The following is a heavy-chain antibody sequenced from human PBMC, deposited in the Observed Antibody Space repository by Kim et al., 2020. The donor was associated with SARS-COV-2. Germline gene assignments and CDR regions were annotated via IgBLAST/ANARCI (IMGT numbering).Heavy chain of an antibody. CDR1: GGSISSGDYY. J-gene: IGHJ6*03. V-gene: IGHV4-30-4*01. D-gene: IGHD5-12*01. CDR3: ARACPDIVATADYYYMDV. Sequence: SETLSLTCTVSGGSISSGDYYWSWIRQPPGKGLEWIGYIYYSGSTYYNPSLKSRVTISVDTSKNQFSLKLSSVTAADTAVYYCARACPDIVATADYYYMDVWGKGTTVTVSS. CDR2: IYYSGST.